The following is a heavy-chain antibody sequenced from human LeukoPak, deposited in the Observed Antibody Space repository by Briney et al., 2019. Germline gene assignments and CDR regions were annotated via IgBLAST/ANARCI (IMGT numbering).Heavy chain of an antibody. V-gene: IGHV4-34*01. CDR2: INHSGST. Sequence: SETLSLTCAVYGGSFSGYYWSWIRQPPEKGLEWIGEINHSGSTNYNPSLKSRVTISVDTSKNQFSLKLSSVTAADTAVYYCARGRITMVRGVIITSHYYYGLDVWGKGTTVTVSS. CDR1: GGSFSGYY. D-gene: IGHD3-10*01. CDR3: ARGRITMVRGVIITSHYYYGLDV. J-gene: IGHJ6*04.